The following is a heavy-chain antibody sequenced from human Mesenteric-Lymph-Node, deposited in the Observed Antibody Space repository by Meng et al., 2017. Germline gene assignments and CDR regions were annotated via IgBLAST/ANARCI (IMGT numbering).Heavy chain of an antibody. J-gene: IGHJ6*02. D-gene: IGHD6-19*01. CDR2: ISWNSGSI. CDR1: GFTFDDYA. V-gene: IGHV3-9*01. CDR3: ARDSSGWDYYYYYGMDV. Sequence: SLKISCAASGFTFDDYAMHWVRQAPGKGLEWVSGISWNSGSIGYADSVKGRFTISRDNAKNSLYLQMNSLRAEDTAVYYCARDSSGWDYYYYYGMDVWGQGTTVTVSS.